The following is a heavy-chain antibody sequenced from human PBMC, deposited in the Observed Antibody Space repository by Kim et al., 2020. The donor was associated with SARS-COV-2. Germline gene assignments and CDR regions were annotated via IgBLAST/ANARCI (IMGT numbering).Heavy chain of an antibody. CDR3: ARHYGDGWFDP. J-gene: IGHJ5*02. CDR1: GGSISSSSYY. D-gene: IGHD3-10*01. CDR2: IYYSGST. Sequence: SETLSLTCTVSGGSISSSSYYWGWIRQPPGKGLEWIGSIYYSGSTYYNPSLKSRVTISVDTSKNQFSLKLSSVTAADTAVYYCARHYGDGWFDPWGQGTLVTVSS. V-gene: IGHV4-39*01.